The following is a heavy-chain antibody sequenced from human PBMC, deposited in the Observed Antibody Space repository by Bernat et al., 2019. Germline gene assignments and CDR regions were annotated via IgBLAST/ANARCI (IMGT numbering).Heavy chain of an antibody. CDR2: MTGGGTT. J-gene: IGHJ6*03. CDR1: GFTFGTFA. Sequence: EVRLVESGGDLVQSGGSLRLSCAASGFTFGTFAMSWVRQAPGKGLEWVSAMTGGGTTYYADSVKGRVIISRDNSKNMLFMQMNSLTAEDTAVYYCAKFRGQLIRNYYMNVWGEGTTVTVS. V-gene: IGHV3-23*04. CDR3: AKFRGQLIRNYYMNV. D-gene: IGHD2-21*01.